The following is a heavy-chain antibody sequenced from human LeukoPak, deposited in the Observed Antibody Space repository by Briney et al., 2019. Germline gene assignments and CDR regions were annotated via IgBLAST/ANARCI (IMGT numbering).Heavy chain of an antibody. J-gene: IGHJ4*02. CDR1: GYTFTSYG. D-gene: IGHD6-19*01. Sequence: ASVKVSCKASGYTFTSYGISWARQAPGQGLEWMGWISAYNGNTNYAQKLQGRVTMTTDTSTSTAYMELRSLRSDDTAVYYCARDGWLVLIGYYFDYWGQGTLVTVSS. CDR3: ARDGWLVLIGYYFDY. CDR2: ISAYNGNT. V-gene: IGHV1-18*01.